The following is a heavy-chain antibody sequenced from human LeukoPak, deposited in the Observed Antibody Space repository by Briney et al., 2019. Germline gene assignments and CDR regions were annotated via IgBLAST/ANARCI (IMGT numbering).Heavy chain of an antibody. J-gene: IGHJ4*02. Sequence: ASVKVSSRLSGGPFSTYAISGVQRAPAQGLEWMGRIIPIFGTANYAQKFQGRVTITTDESTSTAYMELSSLRSEDTAVYYCAREVAAARFDYWGQGTLVTVSS. CDR1: GGPFSTYA. V-gene: IGHV1-69*05. CDR2: IIPIFGTA. CDR3: AREVAAARFDY. D-gene: IGHD6-13*01.